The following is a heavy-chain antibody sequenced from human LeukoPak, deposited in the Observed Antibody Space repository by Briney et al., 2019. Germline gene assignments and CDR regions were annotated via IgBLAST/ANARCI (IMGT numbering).Heavy chain of an antibody. D-gene: IGHD3-10*01. Sequence: GGSLRLSCVASGFTFNNYWIHWVRQAPGKGLVWVSRITSDGSSTAYADSMKGRFTISRDNAKNTLYLQMNSLRVEDTAVYYCARRGSGSSMDYWGQGTLVTVSS. J-gene: IGHJ4*02. CDR2: ITSDGSST. CDR3: ARRGSGSSMDY. CDR1: GFTFNNYW. V-gene: IGHV3-74*01.